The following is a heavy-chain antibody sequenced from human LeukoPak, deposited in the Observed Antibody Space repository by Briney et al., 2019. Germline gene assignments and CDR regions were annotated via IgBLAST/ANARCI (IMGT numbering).Heavy chain of an antibody. V-gene: IGHV3-33*06. CDR2: IWYDGSNK. CDR1: GFTFSSYG. D-gene: IGHD4-11*01. J-gene: IGHJ4*02. Sequence: PGRSLRLPCAASGFTFSSYGMHWVRQAPGKGPEWVAVIWYDGSNKYYADSVKGRFTISRDNSKNTLYLQMNSLRAEDTAVYYCAKGRVTTVTTGIDYWGQGTLVTVSS. CDR3: AKGRVTTVTTGIDY.